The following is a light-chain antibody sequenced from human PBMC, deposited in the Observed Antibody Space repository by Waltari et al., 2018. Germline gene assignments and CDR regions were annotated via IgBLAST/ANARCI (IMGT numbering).Light chain of an antibody. CDR2: DAS. J-gene: IGKJ5*01. V-gene: IGKV1-33*01. CDR3: QQYDNLPP. Sequence: DIQMTQSPSSLSASVGDRVTITCQASQDISNYLNWYQQKPGKAPKLLFYDASNLETGVPSRFSGSGSGTDFTFTISSLQPEDIATYYCQQYDNLPPFGQGTRLEIK. CDR1: QDISNY.